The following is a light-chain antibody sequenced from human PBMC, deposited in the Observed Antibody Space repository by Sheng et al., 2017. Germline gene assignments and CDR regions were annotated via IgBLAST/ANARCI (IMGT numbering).Light chain of an antibody. CDR1: QSVSSN. CDR2: GAS. V-gene: IGKV3-15*01. CDR3: QQYDKWPLT. J-gene: IGKJ4*01. Sequence: EIVMTQSPATLSVSPGERATLSCRASQSVSSNLAWYQQRLGQAPRLLIYGASSRATGFPARLSGSGSGTEFTLTISSLQSEDFAVYYCQQYDKWPLTFGGGTKVEIK.